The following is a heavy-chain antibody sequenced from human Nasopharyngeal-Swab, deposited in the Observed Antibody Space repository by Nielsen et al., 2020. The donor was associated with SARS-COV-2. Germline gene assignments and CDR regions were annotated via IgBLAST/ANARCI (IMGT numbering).Heavy chain of an antibody. CDR2: SGDKEHNYAT. Sequence: GESLKISCAASGFIFSASAIHWVRQASGKGLEWVGRSGDKEHNYATTYGASVQGRFTISRDDSKNTAFLQMDGLKTEDTALYYCTTDFYFDYWGQGALVTVSS. CDR1: GFIFSASA. CDR3: TTDFYFDY. J-gene: IGHJ4*02. V-gene: IGHV3-73*01.